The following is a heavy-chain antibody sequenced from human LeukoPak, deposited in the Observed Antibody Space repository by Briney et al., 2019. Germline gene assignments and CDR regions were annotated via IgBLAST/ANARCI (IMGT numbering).Heavy chain of an antibody. D-gene: IGHD3-16*02. CDR3: ARDVRSDYVWGSYRYGWFDP. CDR1: GGSFSGYY. J-gene: IGHJ5*02. CDR2: INHSGST. V-gene: IGHV4-34*01. Sequence: SETLSLTCAVYGGSFSGYYWSWIRQPPGKGLEWIGEINHSGSTNYNPSLKSRVTISVDTSKNQFSLKLSSVTAADTAVYYCARDVRSDYVWGSYRYGWFDPWGQGTLVTVSS.